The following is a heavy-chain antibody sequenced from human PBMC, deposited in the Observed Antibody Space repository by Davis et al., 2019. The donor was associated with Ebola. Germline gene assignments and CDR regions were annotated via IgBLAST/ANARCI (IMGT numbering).Heavy chain of an antibody. D-gene: IGHD1-14*01. J-gene: IGHJ2*01. CDR2: IYYSGST. CDR3: AREREPDWYFDL. V-gene: IGHV4-39*07. Sequence: PSETLSLTCTVSGGSISSSSYYWGWIRQPPGKGLEWIGSIYYSGSTSYNPSLKSRVTISVDTSKNQFSLKVSSVTAADTAVYYCAREREPDWYFDLWGRGTLVTVSS. CDR1: GGSISSSSYY.